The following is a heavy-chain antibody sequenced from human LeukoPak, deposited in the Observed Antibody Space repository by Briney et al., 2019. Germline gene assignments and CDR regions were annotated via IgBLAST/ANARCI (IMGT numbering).Heavy chain of an antibody. D-gene: IGHD3-10*01. CDR2: ISRSGSGSTI. V-gene: IGHV3-48*03. CDR1: GFTSSDYE. CDR3: ARESASGSYYYFDY. J-gene: IGHJ4*01. Sequence: GGSLRLSCTASGFTSSDYEMNWVRQAPGKGLEWVSYISRSGSGSTISNADSVEGRFTISRDIATNSLYLQMNSPRVEDTAVYYCARESASGSYYYFDYWGQGTLVTVSS.